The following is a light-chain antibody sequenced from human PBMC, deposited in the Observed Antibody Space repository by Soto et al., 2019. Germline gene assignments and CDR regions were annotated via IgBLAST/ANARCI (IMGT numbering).Light chain of an antibody. Sequence: EIVLTQSPGTLSVSPGEGATLSCRASQSVSSNVAWYQQKPGQAPRLLIYGASTRATGIPARFSGSGSGTEFTLTISSLQSEDFGVYSCQQYKNWPPITFGQGTRLEIK. CDR1: QSVSSN. V-gene: IGKV3D-15*01. CDR2: GAS. J-gene: IGKJ5*01. CDR3: QQYKNWPPIT.